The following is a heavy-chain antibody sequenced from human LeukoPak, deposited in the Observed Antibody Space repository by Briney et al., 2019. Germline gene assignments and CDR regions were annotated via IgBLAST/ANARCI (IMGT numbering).Heavy chain of an antibody. Sequence: ASVKVSCKASGGTFSSYAISWVRQAPGQGLEWMGRIIPTLGIANYAQKFQGRVTITADKSTSTAYMELSSLRSEDTAVYYCASTYDFWSGYSRYWGQGTLVTVSS. CDR2: IIPTLGIA. D-gene: IGHD3-3*01. V-gene: IGHV1-69*04. CDR1: GGTFSSYA. CDR3: ASTYDFWSGYSRY. J-gene: IGHJ4*02.